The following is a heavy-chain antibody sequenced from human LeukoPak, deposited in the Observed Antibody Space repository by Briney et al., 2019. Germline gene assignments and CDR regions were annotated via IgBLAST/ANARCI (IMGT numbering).Heavy chain of an antibody. CDR2: IYYSGST. D-gene: IGHD3-22*01. V-gene: IGHV4-39*07. CDR1: GGSISSSSYY. Sequence: KSSETLSLTCTVSGGSISSSSYYWGWIRQPPGKGLEWIGSIYYSGSTYYNPSLESRVTMSVDTSKNQFSLKLSSVTAADTAVYYCAREAYYYDSSGQNTLGYWGQGTLVTVSS. J-gene: IGHJ4*02. CDR3: AREAYYYDSSGQNTLGY.